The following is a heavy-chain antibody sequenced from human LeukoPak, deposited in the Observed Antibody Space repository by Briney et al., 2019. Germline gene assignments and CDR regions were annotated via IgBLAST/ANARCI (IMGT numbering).Heavy chain of an antibody. J-gene: IGHJ2*01. Sequence: PGGSLRLSCAASGFTVSSNYMSWVRQAPGKGLEWVSVIYSGGSTYYADSVKGRFTISRDNSKNTLYLQMNSLRAEDTAVYYCARGRGYYGFFHWYFDLWGRGTLVTVSS. CDR3: ARGRGYYGFFHWYFDL. D-gene: IGHD3-10*01. CDR1: GFTVSSNY. CDR2: IYSGGST. V-gene: IGHV3-53*01.